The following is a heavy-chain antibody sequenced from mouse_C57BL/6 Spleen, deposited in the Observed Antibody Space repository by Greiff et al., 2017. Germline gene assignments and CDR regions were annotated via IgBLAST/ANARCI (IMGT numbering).Heavy chain of an antibody. CDR2: IYPGSGNT. J-gene: IGHJ2*01. Sequence: VKLQESGAELVRPGASVKLSCKASGYTFTDYYINWVKQRPGQGLEWIARIYPGSGNTYYNEKFKGKATLTAEKSSSTDYMQLSSLTSEDSAVYFCAREGYYGSSYLDGWGQGTTLTVSS. CDR1: GYTFTDYY. V-gene: IGHV1-76*01. CDR3: AREGYYGSSYLDG. D-gene: IGHD1-1*01.